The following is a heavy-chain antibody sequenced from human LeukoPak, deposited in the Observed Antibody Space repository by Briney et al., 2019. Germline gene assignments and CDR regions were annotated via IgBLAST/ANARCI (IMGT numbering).Heavy chain of an antibody. CDR1: GFTVSSNY. J-gene: IGHJ4*02. V-gene: IGHV3-53*01. D-gene: IGHD4-17*01. CDR2: IYSGGST. CDR3: ARRGESTNYGDYRFDS. Sequence: GGSLRLSCAASGFTVSSNYMSWVRQALGKGLEWVSVIYSGGSTYYADSVKGRFTISRDNSKNTLYLQMNSLRAEDTAVYYCARRGESTNYGDYRFDSWGQGTLVTVSS.